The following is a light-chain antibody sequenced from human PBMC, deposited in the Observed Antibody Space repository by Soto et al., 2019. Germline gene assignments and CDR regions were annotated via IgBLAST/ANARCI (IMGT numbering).Light chain of an antibody. Sequence: IVMTQSPLSLPVTPGEPASISCRSSQSLLHSNGYNYLDWYLQKQGQSPQLLIYLGSNRTSGVPDRYSGSRSGTDFTLKISRVEAEDVGVYYCMQALQTPFTFGPGTKVDIK. CDR1: QSLLHSNGYNY. CDR3: MQALQTPFT. CDR2: LGS. V-gene: IGKV2-28*01. J-gene: IGKJ3*01.